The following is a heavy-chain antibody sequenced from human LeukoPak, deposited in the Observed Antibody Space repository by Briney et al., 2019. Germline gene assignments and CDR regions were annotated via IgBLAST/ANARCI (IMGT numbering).Heavy chain of an antibody. V-gene: IGHV3-15*01. CDR3: TTGPLYYYYMDV. J-gene: IGHJ6*03. CDR2: IKSKTDGGTT. CDR1: GFTFSNAW. Sequence: GGSLRLSCAASGFTFSNAWMSWVRQAPGKGLEWVGRIKSKTDGGTTDYAAPVKGRFTISRDDSKNTLYLQMNSLKTEDTAVYYCTTGPLYYYYMDVWGKGTTVTVSS.